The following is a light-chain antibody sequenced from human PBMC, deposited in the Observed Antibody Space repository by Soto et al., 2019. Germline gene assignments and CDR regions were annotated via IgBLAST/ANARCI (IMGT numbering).Light chain of an antibody. CDR3: CSYAGSSWV. J-gene: IGLJ3*02. CDR1: SSDVGDNNF. CDR2: DVT. Sequence: QSALTQPRSVSGSPGQSVTISCTGTSSDVGDNNFVSWYQHHPGRAPKLMIYDVTKRPSGVPDRFSGSKSGNTASLTISGLQAEDEADYCCCSYAGSSWVFGGGTKVTVL. V-gene: IGLV2-11*01.